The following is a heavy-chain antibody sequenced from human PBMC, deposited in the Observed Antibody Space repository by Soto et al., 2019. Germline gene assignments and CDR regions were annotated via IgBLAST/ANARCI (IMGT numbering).Heavy chain of an antibody. V-gene: IGHV1-69*12. CDR1: GGTFSSYA. Sequence: QVQLVQSGAEVKKPGSSVKVSCKASGGTFSSYAISWVRQAPGQGLEWMGGIIPIFGTANYAQKFQGRVTITADESTSTAYMELSSLRSEDTAVSHCARGGEQWLVQDWFDPWGQGTLVTVSS. D-gene: IGHD6-19*01. CDR2: IIPIFGTA. J-gene: IGHJ5*02. CDR3: ARGGEQWLVQDWFDP.